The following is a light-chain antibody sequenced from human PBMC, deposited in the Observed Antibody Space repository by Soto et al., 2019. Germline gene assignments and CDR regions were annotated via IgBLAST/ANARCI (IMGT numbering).Light chain of an antibody. J-gene: IGKJ2*01. CDR2: DAF. V-gene: IGKV3-20*01. CDR1: QSVSSSS. CDR3: QHYGSSPPKYT. Sequence: EIVLTQSPGTLSLSPRERATLSCRASQSVSSSSLAWYQHKPGQAPRLLIYDAFSRATDIPDRFSGSGSGTDFTLTISRLEPEDFAVYYCQHYGSSPPKYTFGQGTKLEI.